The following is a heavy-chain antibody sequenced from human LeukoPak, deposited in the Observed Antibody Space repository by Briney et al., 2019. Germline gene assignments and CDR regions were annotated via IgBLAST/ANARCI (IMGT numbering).Heavy chain of an antibody. Sequence: GGSLRLSCAASGFTFSSYGMHWVRQAPGKGLEWVAVIWYDGSNKYYADSVKGRFTTSRDNSKNTLYLQMNSLRAEDTAVYYCARDGNIVVVPAAPGGMDVWGQGTTVTVSS. CDR1: GFTFSSYG. J-gene: IGHJ6*02. CDR3: ARDGNIVVVPAAPGGMDV. CDR2: IWYDGSNK. V-gene: IGHV3-33*01. D-gene: IGHD2-2*01.